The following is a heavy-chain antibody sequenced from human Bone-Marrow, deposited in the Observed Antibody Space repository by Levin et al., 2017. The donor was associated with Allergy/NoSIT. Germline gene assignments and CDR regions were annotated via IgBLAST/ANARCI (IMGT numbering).Heavy chain of an antibody. Sequence: PSETLSLTCTVSGGSISSYYWSWIRQPPGKGLEWIGYIYYSGSTNYNPSLKSRVTISVDTSKNQFSLKLSSVTAADTAVYYCARGKDGSGTRFGYYYYYMDVWGKGTTVTVSS. CDR3: ARGKDGSGTRFGYYYYYMDV. D-gene: IGHD3-10*01. CDR2: IYYSGST. J-gene: IGHJ6*03. CDR1: GGSISSYY. V-gene: IGHV4-59*01.